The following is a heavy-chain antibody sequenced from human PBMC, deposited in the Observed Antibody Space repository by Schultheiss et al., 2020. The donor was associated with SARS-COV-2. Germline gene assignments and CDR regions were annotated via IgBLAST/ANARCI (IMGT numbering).Heavy chain of an antibody. J-gene: IGHJ6*02. CDR2: IYYSGST. CDR1: GGSISSYY. D-gene: IGHD6-6*01. Sequence: SQTLSLSCTVSGGSISSYYWTWIRQPPGKGLEWIGYIYYSGSTNYNPSLKSRVTISVDTSRNQFSLQLTSVTAADTAVYYCAREQQLVHFYYYGMDVWGQGTTVTVSS. CDR3: AREQQLVHFYYYGMDV. V-gene: IGHV4-59*12.